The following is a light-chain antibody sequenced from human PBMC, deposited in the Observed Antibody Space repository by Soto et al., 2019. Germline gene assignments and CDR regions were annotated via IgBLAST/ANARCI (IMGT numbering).Light chain of an antibody. Sequence: EIVMTQSPATLSVSPGERATLSCRASQTVLSNLAWYQQKPALAPRLLIYDASSRATGIPDRFSGSGSGTDFTLTISRLEPEDFAVYYCQQYGNSPITFGQGTRLEI. CDR3: QQYGNSPIT. CDR2: DAS. CDR1: QTVLSN. V-gene: IGKV3D-20*01. J-gene: IGKJ5*01.